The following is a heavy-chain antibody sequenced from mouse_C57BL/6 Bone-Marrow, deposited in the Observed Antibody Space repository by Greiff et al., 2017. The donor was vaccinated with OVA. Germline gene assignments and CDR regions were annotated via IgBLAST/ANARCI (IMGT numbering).Heavy chain of an antibody. J-gene: IGHJ4*01. CDR2: FYPGSGSI. Sequence: VKLVESGAELVKPGASVKLSCKASGYTFTEYTIHWVKQRSGQGLEWIGWFYPGSGSIKYNEKFKDKATLTADKSSSTVYMELSRLTSEDSAVYFCARHGFYYGSSYYAMDYWGQGTSVTVSS. CDR3: ARHGFYYGSSYYAMDY. D-gene: IGHD1-1*01. V-gene: IGHV1-62-2*01. CDR1: GYTFTEYT.